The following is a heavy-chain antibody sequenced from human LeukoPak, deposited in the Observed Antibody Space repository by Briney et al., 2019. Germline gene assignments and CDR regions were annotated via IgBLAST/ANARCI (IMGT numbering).Heavy chain of an antibody. J-gene: IGHJ4*02. CDR3: ARAFSTTAFDY. V-gene: IGHV3-30*04. D-gene: IGHD4-17*01. CDR1: GFTFSIYA. Sequence: GGSLRLSCAASGFTFSIYAMHWVRQAPGKGLEWVAVISDDGSNKYYAESVKGQFTISRDNSKNTLYLQMNSLRAEDTAVYYCARAFSTTAFDYWGQGTLVTVSS. CDR2: ISDDGSNK.